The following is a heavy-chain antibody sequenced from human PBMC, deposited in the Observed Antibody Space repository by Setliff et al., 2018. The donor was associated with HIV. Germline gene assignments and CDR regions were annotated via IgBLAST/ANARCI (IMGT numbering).Heavy chain of an antibody. Sequence: SVKVSCKASGDTFNNYAISWVRQAPGQGLEWMGGIIPIFGATNYAQKFQGRVTVTADESTSTAYMDLSSLRSEDTAVYFCARGGYSYGRTGAPINFYYMDVWGRGTTVT. V-gene: IGHV1-69*13. D-gene: IGHD5-18*01. J-gene: IGHJ6*03. CDR3: ARGGYSYGRTGAPINFYYMDV. CDR2: IIPIFGAT. CDR1: GDTFNNYA.